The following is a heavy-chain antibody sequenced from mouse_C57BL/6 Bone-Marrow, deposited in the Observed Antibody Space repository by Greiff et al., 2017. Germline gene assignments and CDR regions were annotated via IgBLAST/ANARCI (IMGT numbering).Heavy chain of an antibody. CDR2: IRNKANGYTT. D-gene: IGHD1-1*01. Sequence: EVKLVESGGGLVQPGGSLSLSCAASGFTFTDYYMSWVRQPPGKALEWLGFIRNKANGYTTEYSASVMGRFTISRDNSQRILYLQMNALRAEDSATYYCARWGYYGPLYAMDYWGKGTSVTVSS. V-gene: IGHV7-3*01. J-gene: IGHJ4*01. CDR3: ARWGYYGPLYAMDY. CDR1: GFTFTDYY.